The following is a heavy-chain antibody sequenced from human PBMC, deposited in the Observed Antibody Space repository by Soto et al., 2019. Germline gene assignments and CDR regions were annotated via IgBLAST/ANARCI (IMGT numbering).Heavy chain of an antibody. CDR2: IIPIFGTA. D-gene: IGHD3-10*01. V-gene: IGHV1-69*13. CDR1: GGTFSSYA. J-gene: IGHJ6*02. CDR3: ARERGSTMVRGVNYYYYYGMDV. Sequence: SVKVSCKASGGTFSSYAISWVRQAPGQGLEWMGGIIPIFGTANYAQKFQGSVTITADESTSTAYMELSSLRSEDTAVYYCARERGSTMVRGVNYYYYYGMDVWGQGTTVTVSS.